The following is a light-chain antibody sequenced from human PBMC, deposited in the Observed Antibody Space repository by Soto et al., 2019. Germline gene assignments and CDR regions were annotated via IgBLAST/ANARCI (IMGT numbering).Light chain of an antibody. CDR3: QQRSNWPST. CDR2: DAS. CDR1: QSVSSY. Sequence: EIVLTQSPATLSLSPGERATVSCRASQSVSSYLAWYQQKPGQAPRLLIYDASNRATGIPARFRGSGSGTDFTLTISSLEPEDFAVYYCQQRSNWPSTFGQGTKLEIK. V-gene: IGKV3-11*01. J-gene: IGKJ2*01.